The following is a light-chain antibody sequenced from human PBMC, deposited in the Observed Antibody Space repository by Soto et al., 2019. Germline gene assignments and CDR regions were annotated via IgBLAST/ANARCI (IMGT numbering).Light chain of an antibody. CDR2: DVT. CDR3: CSYAGSYTGV. CDR1: GSDVGGYNY. J-gene: IGLJ2*01. V-gene: IGLV2-11*01. Sequence: QSALTQPRSVSGSPGQSVTISCTGTGSDVGGYNYVSWYQQHPGKAPKLMIYDVTKRPSGVPDRFSGSKSGNTASLTISGLQAEDEADYYCCSYAGSYTGVFGRGTKLTVL.